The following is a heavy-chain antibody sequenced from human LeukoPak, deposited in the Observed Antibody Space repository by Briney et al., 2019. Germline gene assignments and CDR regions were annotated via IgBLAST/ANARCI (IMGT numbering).Heavy chain of an antibody. D-gene: IGHD4-17*01. Sequence: ASVKVSCTASGYTFTGYYMHWVRQAPGQGLEWMGWINPNSGGTNYAQKFQGWVTMTRDTSISTAYMELSRLRSDDTAVYYCARIVYGDYGRYYFDYWGQGTLVTVSS. CDR3: ARIVYGDYGRYYFDY. V-gene: IGHV1-2*04. J-gene: IGHJ4*02. CDR2: INPNSGGT. CDR1: GYTFTGYY.